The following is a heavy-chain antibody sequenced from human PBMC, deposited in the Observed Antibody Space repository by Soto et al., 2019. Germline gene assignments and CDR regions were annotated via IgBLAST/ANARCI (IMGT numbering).Heavy chain of an antibody. D-gene: IGHD6-19*01. V-gene: IGHV4-30-4*01. CDR2: IYYSGST. CDR3: ARDTSVAGTFDY. CDR1: GGSISSGDYY. J-gene: IGHJ4*02. Sequence: SETLSLTCTVSGGSISSGDYYWSWIRQPPGKGLEWIGYIYYSGSTYYNPSLKSRVTISVDTSKNQFSLKLSSVTAADTAVYYCARDTSVAGTFDYWGQGTLVTVSS.